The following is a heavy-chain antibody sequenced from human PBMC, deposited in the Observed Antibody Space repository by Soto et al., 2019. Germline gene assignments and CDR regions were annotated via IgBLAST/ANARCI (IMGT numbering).Heavy chain of an antibody. CDR3: ARSRYGGLLDY. CDR2: IYYSGST. CDR1: GGSISSSSYY. V-gene: IGHV4-39*01. J-gene: IGHJ4*02. D-gene: IGHD4-17*01. Sequence: PSETLSLTCTVSGGSISSSSYYWGWIRQPPGKGLEWIGSIYYSGSTYYNPSLKSRVTISVDTSKNQFSLKLSSVTAADTAVYYCARSRYGGLLDYWGQGTLVTVSS.